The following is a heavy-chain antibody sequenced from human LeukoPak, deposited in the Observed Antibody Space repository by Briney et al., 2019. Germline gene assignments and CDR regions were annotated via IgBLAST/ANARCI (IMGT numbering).Heavy chain of an antibody. CDR1: GFTFRSHW. CDR2: IDGDESAT. J-gene: IGHJ4*02. D-gene: IGHD2-15*01. Sequence: GGSLRLSCAASGFTFRSHWMHWVRQAPGKGLIWVSRIDGDESATYYGDSVKGRFTISRDNAKNSLYLQMNSLRAEDTAVYYCARALLPIDYWGQGTLVTVSS. V-gene: IGHV3-74*01. CDR3: ARALLPIDY.